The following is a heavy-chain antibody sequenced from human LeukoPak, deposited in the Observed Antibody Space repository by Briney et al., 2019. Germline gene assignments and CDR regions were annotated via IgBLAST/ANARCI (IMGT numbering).Heavy chain of an antibody. CDR2: INPNSGGT. Sequence: ASVKVSCKASGYTFTDYYMHWVRQAPGQGLEWMGWINPNSGGTNYAQKFQGRVTMTRDTSITTGYMELGRLRSDDTAVYYCAREVSALFDPWGQGTLVTVSS. J-gene: IGHJ5*02. V-gene: IGHV1-2*02. CDR3: AREVSALFDP. CDR1: GYTFTDYY.